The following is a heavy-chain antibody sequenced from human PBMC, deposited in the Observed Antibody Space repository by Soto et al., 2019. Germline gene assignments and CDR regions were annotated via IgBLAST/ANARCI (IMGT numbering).Heavy chain of an antibody. CDR2: ISGSGGST. D-gene: IGHD2-15*01. CDR1: GFTFSSYA. CDR3: AKRGSGSYFDY. Sequence: EVQLLESGGGLVQPGGSLRLSCAASGFTFSSYAMNWVRQAPGKGLEWVSVISGSGGSTYYADSVKGRLTMSRDNSKNTLYLQMNSLSSEDTAVSYCAKRGSGSYFDYWGQGTLVTVSS. V-gene: IGHV3-23*01. J-gene: IGHJ4*02.